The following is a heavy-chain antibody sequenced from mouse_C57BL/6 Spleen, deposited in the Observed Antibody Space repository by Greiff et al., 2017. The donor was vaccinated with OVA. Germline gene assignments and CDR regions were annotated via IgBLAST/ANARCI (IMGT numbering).Heavy chain of an antibody. V-gene: IGHV1-55*01. Sequence: QVQLQQPGAELVKPGASVKMSCKASGYTFTSYWITWVKQRPGQGLEWIGDIYPGSGSTNYNEKFKSKATLTVETSSSTAYMQLSSLTSEDSAVYYCARNSNYDYWGQGTTLTVSS. D-gene: IGHD2-5*01. J-gene: IGHJ2*01. CDR2: IYPGSGST. CDR3: ARNSNYDY. CDR1: GYTFTSYW.